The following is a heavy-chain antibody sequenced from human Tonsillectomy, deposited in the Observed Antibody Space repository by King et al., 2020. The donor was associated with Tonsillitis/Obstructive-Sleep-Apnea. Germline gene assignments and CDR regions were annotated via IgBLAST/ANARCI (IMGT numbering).Heavy chain of an antibody. Sequence: VQLVESGGGLVQPGRSLRLSCAGSGFTFDDYVIHWVRQAPGTGLEWVSGISWNSGNIFYAASVRGRFTISRDNAKQCVYLQMNSLRAEDTALYYFATDSSRVQYQLLSGYFQHWGMGTLVTVSS. CDR3: ATDSSRVQYQLLSGYFQH. D-gene: IGHD2-2*01. J-gene: IGHJ1*01. V-gene: IGHV3-9*01. CDR2: ISWNSGNI. CDR1: GFTFDDYV.